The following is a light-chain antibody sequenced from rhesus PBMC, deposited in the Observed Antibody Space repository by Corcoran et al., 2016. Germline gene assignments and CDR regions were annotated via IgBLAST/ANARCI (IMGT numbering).Light chain of an antibody. V-gene: IGKV2-58*03. CDR3: LQGTHWPWT. CDR1: QSLLHSNGNTY. CDR2: KVS. Sequence: DVVMTQSPLSLPVTPGQPASIPCRSSQSLLHSNGNTYLSWFLQKPGQPPRRLIYKVSNRDSGVPYRFSGRGAGTVFTLKISRMAAEDVRVYYCLQGTHWPWTFGHGSKVGIK. J-gene: IGKJ1*01.